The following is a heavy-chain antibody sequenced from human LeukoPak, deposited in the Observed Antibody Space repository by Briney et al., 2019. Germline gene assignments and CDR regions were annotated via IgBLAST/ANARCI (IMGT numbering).Heavy chain of an antibody. J-gene: IGHJ4*02. CDR2: ISYDGSNK. D-gene: IGHD3-10*01. Sequence: PGGSLRLSCAASGFTFSNAWMSWVRQAPGKGLEWVAVISYDGSNKYYADSVKGRFTISRGNSKNTLYLQMNSLRAEDTAVYYCARERGSGSFLEGYFDYWGQGTLVTVSS. CDR3: ARERGSGSFLEGYFDY. CDR1: GFTFSNAW. V-gene: IGHV3-30-3*01.